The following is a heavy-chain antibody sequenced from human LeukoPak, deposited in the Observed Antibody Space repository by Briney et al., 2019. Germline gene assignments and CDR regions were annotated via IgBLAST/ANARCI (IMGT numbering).Heavy chain of an antibody. D-gene: IGHD1-26*01. J-gene: IGHJ4*02. CDR1: GFTFISYS. Sequence: GGSLRLSCAASGFTFISYSMNWVRQAPGKGLGWVSSISSSSSYIYYADSVKGRFTISRDNAKNSLYLQMNSLRVEDAAVYYCARDLNWETYWGQGTLVTVSS. CDR3: ARDLNWETY. CDR2: ISSSSSYI. V-gene: IGHV3-21*01.